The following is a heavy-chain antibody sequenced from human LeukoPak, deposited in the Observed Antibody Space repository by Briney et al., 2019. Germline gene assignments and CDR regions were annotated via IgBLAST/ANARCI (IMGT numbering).Heavy chain of an antibody. Sequence: ASVKVSCKASGYAFTSYDINWVRQATGQGLEWMGWMNPNSGNTGYAQKFQGRVTMTRNTSISTAYMELSSLRSEDTAVYYCARNYGSGSGFDYWGQGTLVTVSS. D-gene: IGHD3-10*01. CDR1: GYAFTSYD. V-gene: IGHV1-8*01. CDR3: ARNYGSGSGFDY. J-gene: IGHJ4*02. CDR2: MNPNSGNT.